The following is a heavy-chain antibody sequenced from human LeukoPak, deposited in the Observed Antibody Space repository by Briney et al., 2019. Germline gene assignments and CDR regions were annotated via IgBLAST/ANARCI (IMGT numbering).Heavy chain of an antibody. CDR2: INHSGST. Sequence: SETLSLTCAVYGGSFSGYYWSWIRQPPGKGLEWIGEINHSGSTNYNPSLKSRVTISVDTSKNQFSLKLSSVTAADTAVYYCARLSSGWGSYYFDYWGQGTLVTVSS. D-gene: IGHD6-19*01. J-gene: IGHJ4*02. CDR1: GGSFSGYY. V-gene: IGHV4-34*01. CDR3: ARLSSGWGSYYFDY.